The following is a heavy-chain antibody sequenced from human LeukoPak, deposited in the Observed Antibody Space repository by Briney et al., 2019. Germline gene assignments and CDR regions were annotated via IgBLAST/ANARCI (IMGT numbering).Heavy chain of an antibody. V-gene: IGHV3-74*01. Sequence: GGSLRLSCAASGFTFSSYSMNWVRQAPGKGLVWISRINSDASDTNYADFVKGRFTISRDNAKNTVYLQINSLRDEDTAVYYCARICSSTDCLIPDWGQGTLVTVSS. CDR3: ARICSSTDCLIPD. CDR1: GFTFSSYS. CDR2: INSDASDT. D-gene: IGHD2-2*01. J-gene: IGHJ4*02.